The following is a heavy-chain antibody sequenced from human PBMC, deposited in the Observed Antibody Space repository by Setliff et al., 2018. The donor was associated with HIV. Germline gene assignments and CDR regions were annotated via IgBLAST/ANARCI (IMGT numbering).Heavy chain of an antibody. CDR2: IFHTGNT. D-gene: IGHD3-16*01. J-gene: IGHJ3*02. V-gene: IGHV4-38-2*02. Sequence: SETLSLTCNVSGYSLSSGFYWGWFRQPPGKGLEWIGNIFHTGNTDQNPSFKSRVTLSVETSENQFSLRLNSVTAADTAVYYCARRTIWGDAFDIWGQGTMVTVSS. CDR1: GYSLSSGFY. CDR3: ARRTIWGDAFDI.